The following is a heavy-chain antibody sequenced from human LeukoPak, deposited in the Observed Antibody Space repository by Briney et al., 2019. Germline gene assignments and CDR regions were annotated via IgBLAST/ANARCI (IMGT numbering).Heavy chain of an antibody. J-gene: IGHJ6*02. Sequence: SETLSLTCSVSGGSISSHYWSWIRQPPGKGLEWIGYIYYSGSTKYNPSLKSRVTISVDTSKNQFSLKLSSVTAADTAVYYCARAAPAHHAMDVWGQGTTVTVSS. V-gene: IGHV4-59*11. D-gene: IGHD1-14*01. CDR2: IYYSGST. CDR1: GGSISSHY. CDR3: ARAAPAHHAMDV.